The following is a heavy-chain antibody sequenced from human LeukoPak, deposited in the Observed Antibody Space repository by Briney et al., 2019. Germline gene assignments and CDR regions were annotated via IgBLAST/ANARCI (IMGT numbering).Heavy chain of an antibody. CDR3: ARDRYDSSGTLDY. J-gene: IGHJ4*02. Sequence: ASVEVSCKASGYTFTGYYMHWVRQAPGQGLEWMGWINPNSGGTNYAQKFQGRVTMTRDTSISTAYMELSRLRSDDTAVYYCARDRYDSSGTLDYWGQGTLVTVSS. D-gene: IGHD3-22*01. CDR1: GYTFTGYY. CDR2: INPNSGGT. V-gene: IGHV1-2*02.